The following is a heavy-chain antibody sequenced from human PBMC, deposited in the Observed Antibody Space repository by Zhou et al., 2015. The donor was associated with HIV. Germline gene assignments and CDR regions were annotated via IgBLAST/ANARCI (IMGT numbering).Heavy chain of an antibody. CDR1: GFTFSDYY. CDR2: ITSTSNIM. Sequence: QVQLVESGGGLVKPGGSLRLSCAASGFTFSDYYISWIRQAPGKGLEWISYITSTSNIMYYADSVKGRFTISRDNAKNSLYLQMNSLRAEDTAIYYCAIQYYYESSGHYFDYWAREPWSPSPQ. J-gene: IGHJ4*02. V-gene: IGHV3-11*04. CDR3: AIQYYYESSGHYFDY. D-gene: IGHD3-22*01.